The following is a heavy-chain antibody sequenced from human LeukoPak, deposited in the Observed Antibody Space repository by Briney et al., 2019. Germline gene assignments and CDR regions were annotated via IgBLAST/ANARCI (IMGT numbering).Heavy chain of an antibody. CDR2: INTDGGST. CDR3: ARSTMMAPNY. D-gene: IGHD3-22*01. J-gene: IGHJ4*02. Sequence: PGGSLRLSCAASGFTFSSYWMHWVRQAPGKGLVCVSRINTDGGSTSYADSVKGRFTISRDNAKNTLYLQMNSLRAEDTAVYYCARSTMMAPNYWGQGTLVTVSS. CDR1: GFTFSSYW. V-gene: IGHV3-74*01.